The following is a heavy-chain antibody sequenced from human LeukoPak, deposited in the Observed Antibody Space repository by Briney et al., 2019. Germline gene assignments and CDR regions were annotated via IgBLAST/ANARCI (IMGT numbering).Heavy chain of an antibody. Sequence: PGGSLRLTCAASGFTFSVYSMNWVRQAPGKGLEWVSYVSSERSMTQYADSVKGRFTISRDNAKNSLYLQMNSLRAEDTAVYYCASIQLWSFKHQTSYWYFDLWGRGTLVTVSS. V-gene: IGHV3-48*01. CDR1: GFTFSVYS. J-gene: IGHJ2*01. D-gene: IGHD5-18*01. CDR2: VSSERSMT. CDR3: ASIQLWSFKHQTSYWYFDL.